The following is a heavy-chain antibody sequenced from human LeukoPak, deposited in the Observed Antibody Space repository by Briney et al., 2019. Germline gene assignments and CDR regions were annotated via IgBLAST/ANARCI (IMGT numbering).Heavy chain of an antibody. Sequence: GRSLRLSCAASGFTFSSYAMSWVRQAPGKGLEWVSAISGSGGSTYYADSVKGRFTISRDNSKNTLYLQMNSLRAEDTAVYYCAKDPTAAGYSSGCFYYYYYGMDVWGQGTTVTVSS. CDR3: AKDPTAAGYSSGCFYYYYYGMDV. J-gene: IGHJ6*02. V-gene: IGHV3-23*01. D-gene: IGHD6-19*01. CDR1: GFTFSSYA. CDR2: ISGSGGST.